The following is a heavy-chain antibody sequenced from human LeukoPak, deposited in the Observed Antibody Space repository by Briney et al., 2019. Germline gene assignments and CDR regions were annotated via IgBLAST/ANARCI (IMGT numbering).Heavy chain of an antibody. CDR2: INPSGGCT. Sequence: ASVKVSCKASGYTFTSYYMHWVRQAPGQGLEWMGIINPSGGCTSYAQKFQGRVTMTRDTSTSTVYMELSSLRSEDTAVYYCAREGGEDYDSSGYYLVYWGQGTLVTVSS. D-gene: IGHD3-22*01. J-gene: IGHJ4*02. CDR1: GYTFTSYY. CDR3: AREGGEDYDSSGYYLVY. V-gene: IGHV1-46*03.